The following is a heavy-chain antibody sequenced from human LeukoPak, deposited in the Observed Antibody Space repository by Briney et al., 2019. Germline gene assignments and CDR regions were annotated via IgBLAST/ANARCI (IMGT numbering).Heavy chain of an antibody. Sequence: GGSLRLSCAASGFSFSNHGMHWVRQAPGKGLEWVAVIWYDGRNKYYADSVKGRFTISRDNAKNTLYLQMNSLRAEDTALYYCARDAGGYCSSNSCLGLFDPWGQGTLVTVSS. CDR1: GFSFSNHG. D-gene: IGHD2-2*01. J-gene: IGHJ5*02. V-gene: IGHV3-33*01. CDR2: IWYDGRNK. CDR3: ARDAGGYCSSNSCLGLFDP.